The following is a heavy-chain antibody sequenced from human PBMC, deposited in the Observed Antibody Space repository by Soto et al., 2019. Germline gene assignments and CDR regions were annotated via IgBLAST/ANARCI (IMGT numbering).Heavy chain of an antibody. D-gene: IGHD6-13*01. J-gene: IGHJ4*02. V-gene: IGHV3-23*01. CDR3: AREGDITAAFDY. Sequence: EVQVLESGGVLVQPGGSLRLSCVAPGLIFSNYAMSWVRQARGKGLEWVSGISGSGGSPHYADSAKGRFTISRDNSKNTLFLQMNTLRAEDTAVYYCAREGDITAAFDYWGQGTLVTVSS. CDR1: GLIFSNYA. CDR2: ISGSGGSP.